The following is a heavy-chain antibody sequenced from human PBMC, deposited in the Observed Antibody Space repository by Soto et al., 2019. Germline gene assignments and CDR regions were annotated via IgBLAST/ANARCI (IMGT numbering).Heavy chain of an antibody. V-gene: IGHV4-30-4*01. J-gene: IGHJ4*02. CDR3: ARAGIQLWQRFFDY. D-gene: IGHD5-18*01. CDR2: IYYCGST. CDR1: GGSISSGDYY. Sequence: PSETLSLTCTVSGGSISSGDYYWSWIRQPPGKGLEWIGYIYYCGSTYYNPSLKSRVSISVDTSKNQFSLKLSSVTAADTAVYYCARAGIQLWQRFFDYWGQGTLVTVSS.